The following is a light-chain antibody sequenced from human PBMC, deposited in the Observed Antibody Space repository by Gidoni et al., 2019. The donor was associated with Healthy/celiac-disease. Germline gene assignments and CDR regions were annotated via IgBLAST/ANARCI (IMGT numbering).Light chain of an antibody. CDR3: QQYNSYST. Sequence: DIQMTQSPSTLSAFVGDRVTITCRASQSISSWLAWYQQKPGKAPKLLIYKASSLESGAPSRFSGSGSGTEFTLTISSLHPDDFANYYCQQYNSYSTFGQGTKLEIK. V-gene: IGKV1-5*03. CDR2: KAS. CDR1: QSISSW. J-gene: IGKJ2*01.